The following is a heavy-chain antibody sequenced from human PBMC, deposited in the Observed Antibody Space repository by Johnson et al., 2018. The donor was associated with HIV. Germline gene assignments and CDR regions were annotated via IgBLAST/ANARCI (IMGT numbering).Heavy chain of an antibody. D-gene: IGHD2-21*01. Sequence: EVQLVESGGGLVQPGGSLRLSCAASGFTFRSYDMHWVRQVTGKGLEWVSAIGTAGETNYPGSVKGRFTISRDNSKNSLYLQMNSLRAEDTAVYYCAKDVAFRDDAFDIWGQGTMVTVSS. CDR3: AKDVAFRDDAFDI. CDR1: GFTFRSYD. J-gene: IGHJ3*02. V-gene: IGHV3-13*01. CDR2: IGTAGET.